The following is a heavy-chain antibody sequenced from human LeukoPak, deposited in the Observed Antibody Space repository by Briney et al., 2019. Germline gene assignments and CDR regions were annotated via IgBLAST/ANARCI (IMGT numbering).Heavy chain of an antibody. CDR1: GGSISSSSYY. D-gene: IGHD3-9*01. J-gene: IGHJ4*02. CDR2: IYYSGST. CDR3: ARATGYQDYFDY. V-gene: IGHV4-39*07. Sequence: SETLSLTCTVSGGSISSSSYYWGWIRQPPGKGLEWIGSIYYSGSTYYNPSLKSRVTISVDTSKHQFSLKLSSVTAADTAVYYCARATGYQDYFDYWGRGTLVTVSS.